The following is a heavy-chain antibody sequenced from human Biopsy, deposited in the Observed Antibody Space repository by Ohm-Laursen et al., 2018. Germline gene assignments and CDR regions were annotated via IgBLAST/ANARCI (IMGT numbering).Heavy chain of an antibody. V-gene: IGHV4-31*02. CDR1: GVSMNTGTYY. J-gene: IGHJ4*02. D-gene: IGHD3-16*01. CDR2: VHKSGNT. CDR3: TRAGGGKIYGL. Sequence: TLSLTCTVSGVSMNTGTYYWTWIRQNPATGLEWIGYVHKSGNTLYNPSLKSRLSISVDTSRNQFSLKLTSVTAADTALYYCTRAGGGKIYGLWGQGTLATVSS.